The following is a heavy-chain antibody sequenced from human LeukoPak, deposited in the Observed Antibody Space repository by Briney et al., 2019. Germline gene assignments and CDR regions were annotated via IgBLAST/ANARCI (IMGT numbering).Heavy chain of an antibody. CDR1: GYTFTSYD. D-gene: IGHD3/OR15-3a*01. V-gene: IGHV1-8*01. CDR2: MNPNSGNT. Sequence: ASVKVSCKASGYTFTSYDINWVRQATGQGLEWVGWMNPNSGNTGYAQKFQGRVTMTKNTSISTAYVDLTSLRSEDTAVYYCARALSWTTESYYYMDVWGKGTTVTVS. CDR3: ARALSWTTESYYYMDV. J-gene: IGHJ6*03.